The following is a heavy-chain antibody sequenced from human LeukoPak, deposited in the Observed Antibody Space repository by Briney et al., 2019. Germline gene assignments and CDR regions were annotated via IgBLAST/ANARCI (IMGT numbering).Heavy chain of an antibody. Sequence: SETLSLTCAVYGGSFSGYYWSWIRQPPGKGLEWIGEINHSGSTNYNPSLKSRVTISVDTPKNQFSLKLSSVTAADTAVYYCASAAYCSSTSCYLGWFDPWGQGTLVTVSS. CDR2: INHSGST. CDR1: GGSFSGYY. V-gene: IGHV4-34*01. D-gene: IGHD2-2*01. J-gene: IGHJ5*02. CDR3: ASAAYCSSTSCYLGWFDP.